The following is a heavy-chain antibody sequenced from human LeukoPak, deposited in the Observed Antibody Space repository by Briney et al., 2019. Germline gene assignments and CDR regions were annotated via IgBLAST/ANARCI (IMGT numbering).Heavy chain of an antibody. CDR3: ARDEERDQWLVLRDYYGMDV. Sequence: PGGSLRLSCAASGFTFSSYWMSWVRQAPGKGLEWVANIKQDGSEKYYVDSVKGRFTISRDNAKNSLYLQMNSLRAEDTAVYYCARDEERDQWLVLRDYYGMDVWGQGTTVTVSS. CDR2: IKQDGSEK. V-gene: IGHV3-7*03. J-gene: IGHJ6*02. CDR1: GFTFSSYW. D-gene: IGHD6-19*01.